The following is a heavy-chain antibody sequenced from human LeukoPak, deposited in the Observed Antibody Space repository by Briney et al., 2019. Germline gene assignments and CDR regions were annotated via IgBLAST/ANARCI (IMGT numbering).Heavy chain of an antibody. CDR3: ASTLDYGDFVGWFWYFDL. J-gene: IGHJ2*01. V-gene: IGHV3-30*04. CDR1: GFTFSSYA. D-gene: IGHD4-17*01. CDR2: ISYDGSNK. Sequence: PGRSLRLSCAASGFTFSSYAMHWVRQAPGKGLEWVAVISYDGSNKYYADSVKGRFTISRDNSKNTLYLQMNSLRAEDTAVYYCASTLDYGDFVGWFWYFDLWGRGTLVTVSS.